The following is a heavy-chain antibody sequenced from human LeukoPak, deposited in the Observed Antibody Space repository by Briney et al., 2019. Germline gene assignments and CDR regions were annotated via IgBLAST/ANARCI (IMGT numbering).Heavy chain of an antibody. V-gene: IGHV3-23*01. D-gene: IGHD2-8*01. CDR1: GFTFSSYA. J-gene: IGHJ6*02. CDR2: ISASGNGT. Sequence: GGSLRLSCAASGFTFSSYAMSWVRQAPGKGLEWVSAISASGNGTYYADSVKGRFSISRDNSKNTLFLQMNSLRAEDTAVYYCAKGIGVEVMVFAQYYYFSMDVWGQGTTLTVSS. CDR3: AKGIGVEVMVFAQYYYFSMDV.